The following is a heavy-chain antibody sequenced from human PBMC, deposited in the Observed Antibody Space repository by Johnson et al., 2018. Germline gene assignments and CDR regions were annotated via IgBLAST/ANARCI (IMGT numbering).Heavy chain of an antibody. J-gene: IGHJ6*02. CDR1: RFTFDDYA. CDR2: ISWNGGSI. D-gene: IGHD3-22*01. CDR3: TAWGDDSRGMDV. Sequence: VQLVESGGGLVQPGRSLRLSCAASRFTFDDYAMHWVRQAPGRGLEWVSGISWNGGSIGYADSVKGRFTISRDNAKNSLYLEMNSLRVEDTALYYCTAWGDDSRGMDVWGLGTTVTVSS. V-gene: IGHV3-9*01.